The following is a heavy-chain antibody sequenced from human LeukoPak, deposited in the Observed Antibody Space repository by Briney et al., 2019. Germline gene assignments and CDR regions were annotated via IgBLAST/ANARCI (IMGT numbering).Heavy chain of an antibody. Sequence: SETLSLTCAVYGGSFSGYYWSWIRQPPGKGLEWIGEINHSGSTNYNPSLKSRVTISVDTSKNQFSLKLSSVTAADTAVYYCARDLYYYGSGSTYYFDYWGQGTLVTVSS. D-gene: IGHD3-10*01. V-gene: IGHV4-34*01. J-gene: IGHJ4*02. CDR3: ARDLYYYGSGSTYYFDY. CDR1: GGSFSGYY. CDR2: INHSGST.